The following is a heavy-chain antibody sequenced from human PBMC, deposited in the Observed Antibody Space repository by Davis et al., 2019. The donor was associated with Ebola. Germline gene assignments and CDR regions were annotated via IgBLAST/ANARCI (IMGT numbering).Heavy chain of an antibody. V-gene: IGHV1-2*02. CDR2: INPNSGGT. J-gene: IGHJ3*02. Sequence: AASVKVSCKASGYTFTGYYMHWVRQAPGQGLEWMGWINPNSGGTNYAQKLQGRVTMTTDTSTSTAYMELRSLRSDDTAVYYCARDFGNYYDSSGYYYRWDDAFDIWGQGTMVTVSS. CDR3: ARDFGNYYDSSGYYYRWDDAFDI. CDR1: GYTFTGYY. D-gene: IGHD3-22*01.